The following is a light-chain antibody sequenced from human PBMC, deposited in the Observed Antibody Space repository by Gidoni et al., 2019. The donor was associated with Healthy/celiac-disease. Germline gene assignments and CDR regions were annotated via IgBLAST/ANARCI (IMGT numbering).Light chain of an antibody. Sequence: QSALTQPASVSGSPGQSITISCTGTSSDVGGYNYVSWYQQHPGKATKLMICYVSNRPSGVSNRFSGSKYGNTASLTISGLQAEDEADYYCSSYTSTSTLVFGGGTKLTVL. V-gene: IGLV2-14*01. J-gene: IGLJ3*02. CDR3: SSYTSTSTLV. CDR1: SSDVGGYNY. CDR2: YVS.